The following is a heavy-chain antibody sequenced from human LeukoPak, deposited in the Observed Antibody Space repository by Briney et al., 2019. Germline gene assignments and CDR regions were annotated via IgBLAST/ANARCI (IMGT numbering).Heavy chain of an antibody. J-gene: IGHJ6*02. V-gene: IGHV3-23*01. Sequence: GGSLRLSCAASGFTFSSYAMSWVRQAPGKGLEWVSAISGSGGSTYYADSVKGRFTISRDNAKNSLYLQMNSLRAEDTAVYYCARAPSAAGTAYYYYAMDVWGQGTTVTVSS. CDR1: GFTFSSYA. D-gene: IGHD6-13*01. CDR3: ARAPSAAGTAYYYYAMDV. CDR2: ISGSGGST.